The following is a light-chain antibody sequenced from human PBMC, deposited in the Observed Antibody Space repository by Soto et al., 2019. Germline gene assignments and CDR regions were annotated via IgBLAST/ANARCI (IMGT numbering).Light chain of an antibody. CDR3: QQYTNWPPVT. J-gene: IGKJ1*01. Sequence: ELVLTQSPATLSVSPGESSTLFCRSSQSVSSNLAWYQQKTGQAPRLLIYGASTRATGIPARFSGSGSGTEFTLTISSLQSEDFAVYYCQQYTNWPPVTFGQGTKVDI. CDR1: QSVSSN. CDR2: GAS. V-gene: IGKV3-15*01.